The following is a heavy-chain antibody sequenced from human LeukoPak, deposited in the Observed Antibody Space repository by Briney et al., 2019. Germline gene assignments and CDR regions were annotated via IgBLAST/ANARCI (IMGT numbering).Heavy chain of an antibody. CDR1: GGFISSYY. V-gene: IGHV4-59*01. J-gene: IGHJ5*02. D-gene: IGHD3-16*01. Sequence: SETLSLTCIVSGGFISSYYWSWIRQPPGKGLEWIGYIYYSGSTNYNPSLKSRVTISVDTSKNQFSLNLTSVTAADTAVYYCARFTPQGYGWGGYNRFDPWGQGTLVTVSS. CDR3: ARFTPQGYGWGGYNRFDP. CDR2: IYYSGST.